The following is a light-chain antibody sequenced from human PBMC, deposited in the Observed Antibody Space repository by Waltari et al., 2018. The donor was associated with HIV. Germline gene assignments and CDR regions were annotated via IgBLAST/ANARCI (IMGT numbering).Light chain of an antibody. J-gene: IGKJ2*01. CDR2: GVS. CDR1: QTVSTF. Sequence: EIVLTQSPAPLSLSPGETAPLSCRASQTVSTFLAWYQQNPGQSPRLLISGVSALAPGIPVRFSGSGSETDFTLTISGLEPDDFAVYFCQQRKYLYTFGQGTKVEI. V-gene: IGKV3-11*01. CDR3: QQRKYLYT.